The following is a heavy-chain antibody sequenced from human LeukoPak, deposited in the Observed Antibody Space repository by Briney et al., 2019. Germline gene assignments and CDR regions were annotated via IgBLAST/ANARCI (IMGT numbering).Heavy chain of an antibody. CDR2: ISSSSYI. CDR3: ARDPGWYYYDSSGYTVDY. Sequence: GGSLRLSCAASGFTFSSYSMNWVRQAPGKGLEWVSSISSSSYIYYADSVKGRFTISRDNAKNSLYLQMNSLRAEDTAVYYCARDPGWYYYDSSGYTVDYWGQGTLVTVSS. J-gene: IGHJ4*02. D-gene: IGHD3-22*01. CDR1: GFTFSSYS. V-gene: IGHV3-21*01.